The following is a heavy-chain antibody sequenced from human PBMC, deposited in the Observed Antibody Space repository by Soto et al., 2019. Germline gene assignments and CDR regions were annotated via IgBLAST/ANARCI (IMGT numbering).Heavy chain of an antibody. J-gene: IGHJ4*02. CDR2: IYYSGGT. CDR1: GGSISSSSYY. CDR3: ARHIVVVPAATYYFDY. Sequence: QLQLQESGPGLVKPSETLSLTCTVSGGSISSSSYYWGWIRQPPGKGLEWVGSIYYSGGTYYNPSLKSRVTISVDPSKNQFSLKLSSVTAADTAVYYCARHIVVVPAATYYFDYWGQGTLVTVSS. D-gene: IGHD2-2*01. V-gene: IGHV4-39*01.